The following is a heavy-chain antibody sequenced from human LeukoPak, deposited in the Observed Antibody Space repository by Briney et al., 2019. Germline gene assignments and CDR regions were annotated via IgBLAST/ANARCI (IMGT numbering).Heavy chain of an antibody. D-gene: IGHD3-9*01. CDR3: ASQILTGYYDAFDI. V-gene: IGHV4-61*02. CDR1: GGSISSGSYY. CDR2: IYTSGST. Sequence: SETLSLTCTVSGGSISSGSYYWSWIRQPAGKGLEWIGRIYTSGSTNYNPSLKSRFTISVDTSKNQFSLKLSSVTAADTAVYYCASQILTGYYDAFDIWGQGTMVTVSS. J-gene: IGHJ3*02.